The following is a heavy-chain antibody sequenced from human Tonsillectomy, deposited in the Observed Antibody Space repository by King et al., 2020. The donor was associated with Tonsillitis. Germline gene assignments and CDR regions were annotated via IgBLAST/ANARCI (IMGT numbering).Heavy chain of an antibody. J-gene: IGHJ5*02. D-gene: IGHD6-13*01. CDR2: TYYRSKWYN. Sequence: QVQLQQSGPGLVKPSQTLSLTCAISGDSVSSNSAAWNWIRQSTSRGLEWLGRTYYRSKWYNDYAVAVKSRITINPDTSKNQFSLQLNSVTPEDTAVYYCARVRGIADDVWFDPWGPGTLVTVSS. V-gene: IGHV6-1*01. CDR1: GDSVSSNSAA. CDR3: ARVRGIADDVWFDP.